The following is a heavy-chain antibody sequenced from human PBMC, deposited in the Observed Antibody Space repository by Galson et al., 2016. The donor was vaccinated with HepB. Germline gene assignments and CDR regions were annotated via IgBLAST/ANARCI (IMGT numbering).Heavy chain of an antibody. Sequence: SLRLSCAASGFTFSSYTMNWVRQAPGKGLEWVSYISSSSSSIYYADSVKGRFTISRDNAKNSLYLQMKSLRDEDTAVYYCATRYCSGGSCYSAAPGYWYFDLWGRGTLVTVSS. CDR2: ISSSSSSI. CDR3: ATRYCSGGSCYSAAPGYWYFDL. CDR1: GFTFSSYT. D-gene: IGHD2-15*01. V-gene: IGHV3-48*02. J-gene: IGHJ2*01.